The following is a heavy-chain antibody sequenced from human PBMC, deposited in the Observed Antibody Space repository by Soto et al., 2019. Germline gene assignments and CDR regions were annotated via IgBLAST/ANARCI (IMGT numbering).Heavy chain of an antibody. Sequence: QVQLQQWGAGLLKPSETLSLTCAVYGGSFSGYYWSWIRQPPGKGLEWTGEINHSGSTNYNPSLKSRVTISVDTSKNQFSLKLSSVTAADTAVYYCARGGRRRWLQFGLDYWGQGTLVTVSS. CDR3: ARGGRRRWLQFGLDY. V-gene: IGHV4-34*01. J-gene: IGHJ4*02. D-gene: IGHD5-12*01. CDR2: INHSGST. CDR1: GGSFSGYY.